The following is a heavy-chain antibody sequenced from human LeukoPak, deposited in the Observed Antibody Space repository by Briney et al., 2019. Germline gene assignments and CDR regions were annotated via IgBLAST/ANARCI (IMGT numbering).Heavy chain of an antibody. CDR1: GFTFSSYW. V-gene: IGHV3-7*01. CDR3: ASHPSSSWSHPYLDY. Sequence: TGGSLRLSCAASGFTFSSYWMSWVRQAPGKGLEWVANIKQDGSEKHYVDSVKGRFTISRDNAKNSLYLQMNSLRAEDTAVYYCASHPSSSWSHPYLDYGGQGTLVTVSS. J-gene: IGHJ4*02. CDR2: IKQDGSEK. D-gene: IGHD6-13*01.